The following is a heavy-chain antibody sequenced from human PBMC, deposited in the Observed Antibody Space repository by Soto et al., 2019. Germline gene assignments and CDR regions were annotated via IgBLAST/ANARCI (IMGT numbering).Heavy chain of an antibody. D-gene: IGHD2-15*01. CDR2: IYYSGST. J-gene: IGHJ4*02. CDR3: ARAEVVAATLTYYFDY. Sequence: PSETLSLTCPISGGSISSSSYYWVWIRQPPGKGLEWIGSIYYSGSTYYNPSLKSRVTISVDTSKNQFSLKLSSVTAADTAVYYCARAEVVAATLTYYFDYWGQGTLVTVSS. V-gene: IGHV4-39*01. CDR1: GGSISSSSYY.